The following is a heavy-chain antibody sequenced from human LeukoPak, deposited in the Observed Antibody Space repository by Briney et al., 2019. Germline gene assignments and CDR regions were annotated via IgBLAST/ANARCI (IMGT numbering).Heavy chain of an antibody. CDR3: AKDVRGYNRPFDY. CDR2: ISGSGSHT. J-gene: IGHJ4*02. D-gene: IGHD3-10*02. CDR1: GFTFSSHA. Sequence: GGSLRLSSAASGFTFSSHAMNWVRPAPGKGLEWGSAISGSGSHTYYAGSVRGRFTISRNNSKSTLYLQMNSLRAEDTAVYYCAKDVRGYNRPFDYWGQGTLVTVSS. V-gene: IGHV3-23*01.